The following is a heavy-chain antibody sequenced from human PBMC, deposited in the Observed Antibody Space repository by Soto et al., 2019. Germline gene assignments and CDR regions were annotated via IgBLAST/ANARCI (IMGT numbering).Heavy chain of an antibody. CDR1: GFDFEDFA. D-gene: IGHD3-22*01. V-gene: IGHV3-43D*04. J-gene: IGHJ4*02. CDR3: AKALYYYDSSPLDH. Sequence: SVGSLRLSCAAAGFDFEDFAMHWVSQAPGKGLEWVSLINSDGTDSYYMDSVRGRFTISRDNGKNSLYLQMDRLRPEDTAFYFCAKALYYYDSSPLDHWGRGTLGTVSS. CDR2: INSDGTDS.